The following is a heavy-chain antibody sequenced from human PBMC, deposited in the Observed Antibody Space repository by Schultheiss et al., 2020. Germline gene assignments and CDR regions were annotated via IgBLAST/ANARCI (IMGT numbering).Heavy chain of an antibody. D-gene: IGHD1-20*01. V-gene: IGHV3-21*01. CDR1: GFTFSSYA. J-gene: IGHJ6*02. CDR2: ISSSSSYI. Sequence: GESLKISCAASGFTFSSYAMHWVRQAPGKGLEWVSSISSSSSYIYYADSVKGRFTISRDNAKNSLYLQMNSLRAEDTAVYYCARDNWNYGMDVWGQGTLVTVSS. CDR3: ARDNWNYGMDV.